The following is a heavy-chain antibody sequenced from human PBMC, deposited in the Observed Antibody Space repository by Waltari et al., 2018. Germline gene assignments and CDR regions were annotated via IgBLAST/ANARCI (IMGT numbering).Heavy chain of an antibody. CDR1: AVTVSNNY. Sequence: EVQLVESGGGLVQPGGSLSLSCAASAVTVSNNYMNWVRQAPGKGLEWVSTIYSGGQTYYADYGKGRFTISRDNPKNTVYLQMNSLRPDDTAVYYCTRGVVASAAASYWGQGTLVTVSS. D-gene: IGHD2-2*01. V-gene: IGHV3-66*01. CDR2: IYSGGQT. CDR3: TRGVVASAAASY. J-gene: IGHJ4*02.